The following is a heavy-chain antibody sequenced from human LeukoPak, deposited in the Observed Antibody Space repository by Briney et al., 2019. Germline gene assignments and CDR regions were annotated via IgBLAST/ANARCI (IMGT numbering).Heavy chain of an antibody. Sequence: GGSLRLSCAASGFTFDDYGMSWVRQAPGKGLEWVSGINWNGGSTGYADSVKGRFTISRDNAKNSLYLHMNSLRAEDTALYYCARYSSGWYLGYFNHWGQGTLVTVSS. D-gene: IGHD6-19*01. CDR1: GFTFDDYG. CDR3: ARYSSGWYLGYFNH. CDR2: INWNGGST. V-gene: IGHV3-20*04. J-gene: IGHJ1*01.